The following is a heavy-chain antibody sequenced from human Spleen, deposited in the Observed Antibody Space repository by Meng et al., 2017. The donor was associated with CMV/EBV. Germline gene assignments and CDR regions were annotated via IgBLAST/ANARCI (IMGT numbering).Heavy chain of an antibody. Sequence: GESLKISCAASGFTFSSYSMNWVRQAPGKGLEWVAFIRYDGSNKYYADSVKGRFTISRDNSRNTLFLQMNSPRAEDTAVYYCAKDGTSAMDVWGQGTTVTVSS. CDR3: AKDGTSAMDV. CDR2: IRYDGSNK. CDR1: GFTFSSYS. V-gene: IGHV3-30*02. D-gene: IGHD1-26*01. J-gene: IGHJ6*02.